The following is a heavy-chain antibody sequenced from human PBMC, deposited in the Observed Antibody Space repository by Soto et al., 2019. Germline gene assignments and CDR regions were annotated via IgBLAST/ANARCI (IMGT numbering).Heavy chain of an antibody. CDR3: VKGEYYYDSSGYYPFDD. Sequence: GGSLRLSCSASGFTFSIYAMHWVRQAPGKGLEYVSSISTNGGSTHYADSVKGRFTISRDNSKNTQYLQMSSLRADDTAVYYCVKGEYYYDSSGYYPFDDWGQGTPVTVS. D-gene: IGHD3-22*01. J-gene: IGHJ4*02. CDR2: ISTNGGST. CDR1: GFTFSIYA. V-gene: IGHV3-64D*06.